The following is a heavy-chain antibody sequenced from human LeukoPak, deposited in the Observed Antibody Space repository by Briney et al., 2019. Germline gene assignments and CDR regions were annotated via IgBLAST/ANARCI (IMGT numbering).Heavy chain of an antibody. CDR3: ARGRSNYYDSSGYYLSRLSYFDY. CDR2: ISSSGSTI. V-gene: IGHV3-11*04. J-gene: IGHJ4*02. CDR1: GFTFSDYY. D-gene: IGHD3-22*01. Sequence: GGSLRLSCAASGFTFSDYYMSWIRQAPGKGLEWVSYISSSGSTIYYADSVKGRLTISRDNAKNSLYLQMNSLRAEDTAVYYCARGRSNYYDSSGYYLSRLSYFDYWGQGTLVTVSS.